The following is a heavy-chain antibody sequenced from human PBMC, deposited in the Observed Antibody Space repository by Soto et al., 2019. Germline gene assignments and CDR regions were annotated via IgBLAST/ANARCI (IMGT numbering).Heavy chain of an antibody. V-gene: IGHV1-46*03. J-gene: IGHJ6*03. Sequence: QVQLVQSGAEVKMPGASVTVSCKASGYTFTSYYIHWVRQAPGQGLEWMGIINPSGGSTSYAQKFQGRVTMTRDTSTSTVYMEVSGLRSEDTAVYYCARDQEPSTLYYDYYYMDVWGKGTTVTVSS. CDR3: ARDQEPSTLYYDYYYMDV. CDR1: GYTFTSYY. CDR2: INPSGGST.